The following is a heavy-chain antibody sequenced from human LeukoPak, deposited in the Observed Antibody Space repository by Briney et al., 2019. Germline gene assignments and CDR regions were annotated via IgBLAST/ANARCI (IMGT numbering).Heavy chain of an antibody. V-gene: IGHV4-59*01. J-gene: IGHJ4*02. Sequence: PSETLSLTCSVSGGSISSNYWSWIRQPPGKGLEWIGNIYHSGSTNYSPSLKTRVTISIDTSNKQFSLKLTSVTAADTAVYFCARVHCSGGKCYFAYFDYWGQGTLVTVSS. CDR2: IYHSGST. CDR3: ARVHCSGGKCYFAYFDY. D-gene: IGHD2-15*01. CDR1: GGSISSNY.